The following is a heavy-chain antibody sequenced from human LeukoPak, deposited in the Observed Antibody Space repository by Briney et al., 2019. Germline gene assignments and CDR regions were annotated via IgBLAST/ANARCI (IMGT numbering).Heavy chain of an antibody. CDR1: GYTFTDYY. CDR2: INPDSGGT. J-gene: IGHJ4*02. CDR3: TRGSSGRRDN. V-gene: IGHV1-2*02. Sequence: ASVKVSCKASGYTFTDYYIHWVRQAPGQGLEWMGWINPDSGGTNYAQKFQGRVTMTRDISIGTAYMELSNLTSEDTAIYYCTRGSSGRRDNWGQGTLVTVSA. D-gene: IGHD6-19*01.